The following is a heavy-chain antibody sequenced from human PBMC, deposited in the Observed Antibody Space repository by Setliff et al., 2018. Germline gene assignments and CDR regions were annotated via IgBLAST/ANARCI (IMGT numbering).Heavy chain of an antibody. D-gene: IGHD6-13*01. CDR1: GYTFTSYA. J-gene: IGHJ5*02. CDR2: INAGNGNT. V-gene: IGHV1-3*01. CDR3: ARDRAYSSSWFLWFDP. Sequence: ASVKVSCKASGYTFTSYAMHWVRQAPGQRLEWMGWINAGNGNTKYSQKFQGRVTITRDTSASTAYMELSSLRSEDTAVYYCARDRAYSSSWFLWFDPWGQGTLVTV.